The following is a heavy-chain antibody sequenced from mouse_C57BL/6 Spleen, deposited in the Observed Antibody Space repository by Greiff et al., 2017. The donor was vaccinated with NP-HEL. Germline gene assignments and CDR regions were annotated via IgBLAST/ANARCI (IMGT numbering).Heavy chain of an antibody. CDR3: ARRPLTGTSY. V-gene: IGHV1-19*01. CDR2: INPYNGGT. D-gene: IGHD4-1*01. J-gene: IGHJ2*01. CDR1: GYTFTDYY. Sequence: EVKLQESGPVLVKPGASVKMSCKASGYTFTDYYMNWVKQSHGKSLEWIGVINPYNGGTSYNQKFKGKATLTVDKSSSTAYMELNSLTSEDSAVYYCARRPLTGTSYWGQGTTLTVSS.